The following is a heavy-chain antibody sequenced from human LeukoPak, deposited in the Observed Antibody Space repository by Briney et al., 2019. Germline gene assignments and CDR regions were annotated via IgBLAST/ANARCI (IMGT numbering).Heavy chain of an antibody. Sequence: PGGSLRLSCAASGFTFSSYAMTWVRQAPGKGLEWVSAISGGGSGTYYADSVKGRFTISRDNSKNTLYLQMNSLRAEDTAVYYCAKRNNWNSLDYWGQRTLVTVSS. D-gene: IGHD1-7*01. CDR3: AKRNNWNSLDY. CDR1: GFTFSSYA. V-gene: IGHV3-23*01. CDR2: ISGGGSGT. J-gene: IGHJ4*02.